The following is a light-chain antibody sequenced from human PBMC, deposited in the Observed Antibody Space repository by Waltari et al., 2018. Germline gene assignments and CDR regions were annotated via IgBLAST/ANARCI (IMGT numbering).Light chain of an antibody. V-gene: IGLV2-23*02. CDR2: AVS. CDR1: SSDVGNYNR. Sequence: QSALTQPASVSGSPGQPITISCTGTSSDVGNYNRVSWYQHHPGKAPKLMIYAVSKRPSGVSDRFSGSKSGDMASLTISGLQPEDEAEYFCSSYAGSSKGVFGGGTKVTVL. CDR3: SSYAGSSKGV. J-gene: IGLJ2*01.